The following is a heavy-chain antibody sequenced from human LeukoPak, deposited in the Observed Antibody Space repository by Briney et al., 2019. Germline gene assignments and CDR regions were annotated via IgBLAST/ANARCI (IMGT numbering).Heavy chain of an antibody. CDR2: INHSGST. D-gene: IGHD2-8*01. J-gene: IGHJ4*02. CDR1: GASFSGYY. CDR3: ASVGYCTNGVCYNFDY. V-gene: IGHV4-34*01. Sequence: SETLSLTCAVYGASFSGYYWGWIRQPPGKGLEWIGEINHSGSTNYNPSLKSRVTILLHTSKNHFSLKLSSVTAADTAVYYCASVGYCTNGVCYNFDYWGQGTLVTVSS.